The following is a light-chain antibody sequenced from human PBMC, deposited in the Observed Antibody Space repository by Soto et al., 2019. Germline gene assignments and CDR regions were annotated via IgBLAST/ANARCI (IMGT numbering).Light chain of an antibody. J-gene: IGLJ1*01. V-gene: IGLV2-11*01. Sequence: QSALTQPRSVSGSPGHSVTISCTGTSSDVGGYSYVSWYQQHPGKAPKLMISDVSKRPSGVPDRFSGSKFGNTASLNISGLQAEDEADYYCCSYAGAFTYVFGSGTKVTVL. CDR2: DVS. CDR3: CSYAGAFTYV. CDR1: SSDVGGYSY.